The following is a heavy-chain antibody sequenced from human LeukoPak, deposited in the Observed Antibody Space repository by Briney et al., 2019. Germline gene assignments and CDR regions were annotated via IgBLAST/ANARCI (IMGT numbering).Heavy chain of an antibody. D-gene: IGHD3-10*01. CDR2: IWYDGNNK. Sequence: GRSLRLSCAASGFTFSKYGMHWVRQAPGKGLEWVAVIWYDGNNKYYADSVKGRFTISRDNSKNTLFLQMNSLRAEDTAVYYCAKAPREDPLWFGGHHLDYWGQGTLVTVSS. V-gene: IGHV3-33*06. CDR1: GFTFSKYG. CDR3: AKAPREDPLWFGGHHLDY. J-gene: IGHJ4*02.